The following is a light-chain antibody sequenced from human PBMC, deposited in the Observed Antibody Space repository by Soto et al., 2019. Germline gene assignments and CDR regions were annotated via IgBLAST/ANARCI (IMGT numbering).Light chain of an antibody. V-gene: IGLV2-23*01. Sequence: QSALTQPASVSASPGQSITISCTGTSSDIGGYNLVSWYQQHPGKAPKLMIYEGIKRPSGISSRFSGSKSGNTASLTISGLQAEDEADYYCCSYAGSSTLIFGGGTKLTVL. CDR2: EGI. CDR1: SSDIGGYNL. CDR3: CSYAGSSTLI. J-gene: IGLJ2*01.